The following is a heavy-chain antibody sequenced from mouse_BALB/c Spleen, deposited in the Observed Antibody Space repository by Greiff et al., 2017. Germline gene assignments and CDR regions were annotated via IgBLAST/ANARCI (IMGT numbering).Heavy chain of an antibody. CDR1: GFNIKDTY. Sequence: EVQLQQSGAELVKPGASVKLSCTASGFNIKDTYMHWVKQRPEQGLEWIGRIDPANGNTEYDPKFQGKATITADTSSNTAYLQLSSLTSEDTAVYYCARNYRYDNYYAMDYWGQGTSVTVSS. D-gene: IGHD2-14*01. CDR2: IDPANGNT. V-gene: IGHV14-3*02. CDR3: ARNYRYDNYYAMDY. J-gene: IGHJ4*01.